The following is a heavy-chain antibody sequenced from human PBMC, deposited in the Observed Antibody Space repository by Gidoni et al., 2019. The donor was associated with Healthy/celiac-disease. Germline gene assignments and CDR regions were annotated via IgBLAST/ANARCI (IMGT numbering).Heavy chain of an antibody. J-gene: IGHJ4*02. CDR2: INPNSGGT. CDR1: GYTFTGYY. D-gene: IGHD3-22*01. V-gene: IGHV1-2*02. Sequence: QVQLVQSGAEVKKPGASVKVSCKASGYTFTGYYMHWVRQAPGQGLEWMGWINPNSGGTNYAQKFQGRVTMTRDTSISTAYMELSRLRSDDTAVYYCARDSKGYYDSSGYYWWGQGTLVTVSS. CDR3: ARDSKGYYDSSGYYW.